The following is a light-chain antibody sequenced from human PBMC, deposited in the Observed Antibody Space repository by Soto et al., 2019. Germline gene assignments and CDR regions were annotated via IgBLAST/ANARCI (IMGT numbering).Light chain of an antibody. CDR3: QQYNNWPRT. V-gene: IGKV3-15*01. CDR2: GAS. Sequence: ETVMTQSEATLSVSPGERATLSCRASQSIHTNLAWYQQKPGQHPRLLIYGASTGVTGIPTRFSGSGSGTEFTLTISSLQSEDFAVYYCQQYNNWPRTFGQGTKVEIK. CDR1: QSIHTN. J-gene: IGKJ1*01.